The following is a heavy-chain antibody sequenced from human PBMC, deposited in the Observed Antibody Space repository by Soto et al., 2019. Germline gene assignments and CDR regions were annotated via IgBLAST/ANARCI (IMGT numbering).Heavy chain of an antibody. CDR3: ASFYCSSTSCPHYYFGMDV. J-gene: IGHJ6*02. CDR1: GGTFSSYA. Sequence: QVQLVQSGAEVKKPGASVKVSCKASGGTFSSYASSWVRQAPGQGLEWRGGIIPIFGTANYAQKLQGRVTITADESTSTAYMELSSLRSEDTAVYYCASFYCSSTSCPHYYFGMDVWGQGTTVAVSS. CDR2: IIPIFGTA. V-gene: IGHV1-69*01. D-gene: IGHD2-2*01.